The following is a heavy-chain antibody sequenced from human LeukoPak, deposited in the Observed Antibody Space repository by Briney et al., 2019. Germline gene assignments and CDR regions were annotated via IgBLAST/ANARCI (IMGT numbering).Heavy chain of an antibody. CDR2: INPNSGGT. J-gene: IGHJ6*03. CDR3: ARAYAYYYYYMDV. Sequence: SVKVSCKASGYTFTGYYMHWVRQAPGQGLEWMGWINPNSGGTNYAQKFQGRVTMTRDTSISTAYMDLTRLRSDDTAVYYCARAYAYYYYYMDVWGKGTTVTVSS. V-gene: IGHV1-2*02. CDR1: GYTFTGYY.